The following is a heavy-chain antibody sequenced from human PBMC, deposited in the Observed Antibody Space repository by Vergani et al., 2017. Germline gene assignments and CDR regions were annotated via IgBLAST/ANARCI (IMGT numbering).Heavy chain of an antibody. CDR3: ARSQRRITMTVVAMDDAFDI. D-gene: IGHD3-22*01. J-gene: IGHJ3*02. V-gene: IGHV4-59*01. Sequence: QVQLQESGPGLVKPSETLSLTCTVSGGSISSYYWSWIRQPPGKGLELIGYIYYSGSTNYNPSLKSRVTISVDTSKNQFSLKLSSVTAADTAVYYCARSQRRITMTVVAMDDAFDIWGQGTMVTVSS. CDR2: IYYSGST. CDR1: GGSISSYY.